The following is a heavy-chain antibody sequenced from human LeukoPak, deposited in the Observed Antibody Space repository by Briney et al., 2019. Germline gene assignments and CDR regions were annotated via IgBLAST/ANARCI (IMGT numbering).Heavy chain of an antibody. V-gene: IGHV4-59*08. CDR1: GGSISSYY. Sequence: SETLSLTCTVSGGSISSYYWSWIRQPPGKGLEWIGYIYYSGSTNYNPSLKSRVTISVHKSKNQFSLKLSSVTAAGTAVYYCARIRVLWPAQHSYYYGMDVWGQGTTVTVSS. J-gene: IGHJ6*02. CDR3: ARIRVLWPAQHSYYYGMDV. CDR2: IYYSGST. D-gene: IGHD3-16*01.